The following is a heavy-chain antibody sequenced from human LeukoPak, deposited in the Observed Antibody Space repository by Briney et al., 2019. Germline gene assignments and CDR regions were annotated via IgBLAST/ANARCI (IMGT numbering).Heavy chain of an antibody. V-gene: IGHV3-74*01. D-gene: IGHD3-3*01. J-gene: IGHJ4*02. CDR2: INADGSSR. CDR3: ARGRVLRFLEWLSPSDY. Sequence: GGSLRLSCAASGFTFSSNWMHWVRQVPGKGLVWVSRINADGSSRDYADSVKGRFTISRDNSKDTLYLQMNSLRAEDTAVYYCARGRVLRFLEWLSPSDYWGQGTLVTVSS. CDR1: GFTFSSNW.